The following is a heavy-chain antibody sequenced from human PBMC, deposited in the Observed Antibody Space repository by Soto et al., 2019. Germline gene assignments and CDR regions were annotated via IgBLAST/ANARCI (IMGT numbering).Heavy chain of an antibody. D-gene: IGHD3-10*01. V-gene: IGHV4-39*01. Sequence: SETLSLTCTVSGGSISSSSYFWGWIRQPPGKGLEWIGSIYYGGSTFYNPSLKSRVTISVDRSKNQFSLKLSSVTAADTAVYYCARQGENYYGAGSYYTFNWFDPRGQRTQVTVSS. CDR3: ARQGENYYGAGSYYTFNWFDP. CDR2: IYYGGST. CDR1: GGSISSSSYF. J-gene: IGHJ5*02.